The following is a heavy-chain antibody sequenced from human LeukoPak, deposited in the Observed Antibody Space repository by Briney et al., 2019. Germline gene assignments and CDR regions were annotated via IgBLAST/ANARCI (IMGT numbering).Heavy chain of an antibody. CDR1: GGSFSGYY. Sequence: SETLSLTCAVYGGSFSGYYWSWIRQPPGKGLEWIGETNHSGSTNYNPSLKSRVTISVDTSKNQFSLKLSSVTAADTAVYYCARATGIAAAGPHYYFDYWGQGTLVTVSS. V-gene: IGHV4-34*01. J-gene: IGHJ4*02. CDR2: TNHSGST. CDR3: ARATGIAAAGPHYYFDY. D-gene: IGHD6-13*01.